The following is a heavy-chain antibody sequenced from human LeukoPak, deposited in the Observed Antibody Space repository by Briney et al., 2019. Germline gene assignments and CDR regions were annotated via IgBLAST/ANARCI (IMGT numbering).Heavy chain of an antibody. CDR3: ARGRLAHYFDY. D-gene: IGHD5-12*01. CDR1: GFTFSSYA. Sequence: GGSLRLSCAASGFTFSSYAMHWVRQAPGKGLEWAALISFDGSNTYYANSVKDRFTISRDNSKNTLYLQINSLRADDTAVYYCARGRLAHYFDYWGQGTLVTVSS. V-gene: IGHV3-30-3*01. CDR2: ISFDGSNT. J-gene: IGHJ4*02.